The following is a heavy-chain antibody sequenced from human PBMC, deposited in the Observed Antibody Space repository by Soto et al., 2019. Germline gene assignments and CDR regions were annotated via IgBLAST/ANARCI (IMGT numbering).Heavy chain of an antibody. V-gene: IGHV3-21*01. CDR2: ISSSSRYI. Sequence: EVQLVESGGGLVKPGGSLRLSSAASGFTFSSYSMNWVRQAPGTGLEWVSSISSSSRYIYYADSVQGRFTISRHNAKNSLSVQMNSHRAEGTAVYSGASDQPGYSYGYGLGYWGQGTLVTVSS. D-gene: IGHD5-18*01. CDR1: GFTFSSYS. J-gene: IGHJ1*01. CDR3: ASDQPGYSYGYGLGY.